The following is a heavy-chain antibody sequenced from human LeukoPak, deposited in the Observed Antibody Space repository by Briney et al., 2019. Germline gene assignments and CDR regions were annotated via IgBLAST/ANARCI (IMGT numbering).Heavy chain of an antibody. D-gene: IGHD3-22*01. Sequence: VSVKVSCKASGYTFTSYGISWVRQAPGQGLEWMGWISAYNGNTNYAQKLQGRVTMTTDTSTSTAYMELRSLRSDDTAVYYCARDHNYDSSGPDAFDIWGQGTMVTVSS. CDR3: ARDHNYDSSGPDAFDI. V-gene: IGHV1-18*01. J-gene: IGHJ3*02. CDR2: ISAYNGNT. CDR1: GYTFTSYG.